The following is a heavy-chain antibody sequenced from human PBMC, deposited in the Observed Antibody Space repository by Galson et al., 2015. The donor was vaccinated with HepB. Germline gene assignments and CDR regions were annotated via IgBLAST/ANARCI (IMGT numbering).Heavy chain of an antibody. Sequence: PALVKPTQTLTLTCTFSGFSLNTRGILMGWFRQPPGKALEWLALIYWDDDKRYSPSLKSRLTITKDTSKNQVVLTMTNMDPVDTATYYCAHRRSIVGAPLRYAFDIWGQGTMVIVSS. D-gene: IGHD1-26*01. V-gene: IGHV2-5*08. CDR3: AHRRSIVGAPLRYAFDI. J-gene: IGHJ3*02. CDR1: GFSLNTRGIL. CDR2: IYWDDDK.